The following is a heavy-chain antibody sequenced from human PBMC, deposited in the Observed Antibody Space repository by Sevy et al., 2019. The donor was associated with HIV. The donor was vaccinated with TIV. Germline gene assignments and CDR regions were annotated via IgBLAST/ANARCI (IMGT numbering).Heavy chain of an antibody. CDR1: GDSFSNYN. J-gene: IGHJ4*02. Sequence: SETLSLTCTVSGDSFSNYNWSWIRKCPGKGHEWVGYIYHNGSTTFNRSLKRRVTISVYTYKNQFSLKLNSVTAADTAVYYCARGKVLFDYWGQGTLVTVSS. V-gene: IGHV4-59*08. D-gene: IGHD3-10*01. CDR2: IYHNGST. CDR3: ARGKVLFDY.